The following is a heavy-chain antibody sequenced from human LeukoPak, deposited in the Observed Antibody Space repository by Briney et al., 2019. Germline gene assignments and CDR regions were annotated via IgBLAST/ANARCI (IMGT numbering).Heavy chain of an antibody. CDR1: GGTFSSYA. CDR3: ASYCSGGSCYDDY. D-gene: IGHD2-15*01. Sequence: GSSVKVSFKASGGTFSSYAISWVRQAPGQGLEWMGRIIPILGIANYAQKFQGRVTITADKSTSTAYMELSSLRSEDTAVYYCASYCSGGSCYDDYWGQGTLVTVSS. V-gene: IGHV1-69*04. CDR2: IIPILGIA. J-gene: IGHJ4*02.